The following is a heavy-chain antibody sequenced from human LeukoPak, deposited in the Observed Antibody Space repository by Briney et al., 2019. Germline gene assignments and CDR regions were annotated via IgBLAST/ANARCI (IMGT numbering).Heavy chain of an antibody. CDR3: AREYSYGPLDY. V-gene: IGHV3-30-3*01. Sequence: GRSLRLSCAASGFTFSSYAMHWVRQAPGKGLEWVAVISYDGSNKYYADSVKGRFTISRDNSKNTLYLQMNSLRAEDTAVYYYAREYSYGPLDYWGQGTLVTVSS. CDR2: ISYDGSNK. CDR1: GFTFSSYA. D-gene: IGHD5-18*01. J-gene: IGHJ4*02.